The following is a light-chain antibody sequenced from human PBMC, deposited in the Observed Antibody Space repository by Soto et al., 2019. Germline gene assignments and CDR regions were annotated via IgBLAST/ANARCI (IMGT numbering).Light chain of an antibody. CDR3: HQYNSYWT. V-gene: IGKV1-5*03. J-gene: IGKJ1*01. Sequence: DTQMTQSPSTLSASVGDRVTITCRASQSIGSWLAWYQQKPGKAPKLLIYKTSILENGVPSRFSGSGSGTEFTLSISSPQPDDFATYYCHQYNSYWTFGQGTKVEIK. CDR1: QSIGSW. CDR2: KTS.